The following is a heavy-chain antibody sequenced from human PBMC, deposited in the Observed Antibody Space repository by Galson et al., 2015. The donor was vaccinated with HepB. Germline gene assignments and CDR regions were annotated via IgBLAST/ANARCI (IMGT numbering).Heavy chain of an antibody. CDR1: GFSVRSN. V-gene: IGHV3-53*01. CDR2: IYSDDST. J-gene: IGHJ6*02. D-gene: IGHD4-11*01. Sequence: LRLSCAASGFSVRSNMNWVRQAPGKGLEWVSVIYSDDSTYYADSVKGRFTSSRDNSKNTLYLQMNSLRAEDTAVYYCAREREKGNSNYYGMDVWGQGTTVTVSS. CDR3: AREREKGNSNYYGMDV.